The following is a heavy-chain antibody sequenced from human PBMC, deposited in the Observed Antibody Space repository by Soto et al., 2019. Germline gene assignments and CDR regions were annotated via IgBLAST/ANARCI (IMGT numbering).Heavy chain of an antibody. CDR1: GGSFSGYY. CDR3: ARHVYGSGSYIPDPIVFGYFDY. D-gene: IGHD3-10*01. CDR2: INHSGST. J-gene: IGHJ4*02. Sequence: SETLSLTCAVYGGSFSGYYWSWIRQPPGKGLEWIGEINHSGSTNYNPSLKSRVTISVDTSKNQFSLKLSSVTAADTAVYYCARHVYGSGSYIPDPIVFGYFDYWGQGTLVTVSS. V-gene: IGHV4-34*01.